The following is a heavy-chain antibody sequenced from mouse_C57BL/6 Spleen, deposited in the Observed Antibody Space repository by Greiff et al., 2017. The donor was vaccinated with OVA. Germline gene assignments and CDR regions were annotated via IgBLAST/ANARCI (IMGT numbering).Heavy chain of an antibody. CDR3: ARSGYYGSSSYYFDY. CDR1: GYTFTSYW. V-gene: IGHV1-64*01. D-gene: IGHD1-1*01. CDR2: IHPNSGST. J-gene: IGHJ2*01. Sequence: VQLQQPGAELVKPGASVKLSCKASGYTFTSYWMHWVKQRPGQGLEWIGMIHPNSGSTNYNEKFKSKATLTVDKSSSTAYMQLSSLTSEDSAVYYCARSGYYGSSSYYFDYWGQGTTLTVSS.